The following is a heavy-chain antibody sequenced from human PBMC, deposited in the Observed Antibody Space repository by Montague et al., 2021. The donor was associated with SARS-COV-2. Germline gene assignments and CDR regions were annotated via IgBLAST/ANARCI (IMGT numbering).Heavy chain of an antibody. CDR1: GTSFSGYY. CDR2: INHDGST. Sequence: SETLSLTCAVHGTSFSGYYWNWIRQPPGPGLEWIGEINHDGSTKYSPSLKSRLTISADTSKTQFSLKLTSVAAADTAVYYCARLRDGVVPSPILGVGTYYPYYYLDVWGRGTTVTVSS. CDR3: ARLRDGVVPSPILGVGTYYPYYYLDV. D-gene: IGHD3-10*01. V-gene: IGHV4-34*01. J-gene: IGHJ6*03.